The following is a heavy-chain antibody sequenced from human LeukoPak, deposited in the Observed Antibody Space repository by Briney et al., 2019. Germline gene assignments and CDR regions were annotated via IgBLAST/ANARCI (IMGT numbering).Heavy chain of an antibody. V-gene: IGHV3-23*01. D-gene: IGHD3-10*01. CDR1: GFSFNIYA. CDR3: AKDSYYYGSGSYRPEGYYFDY. CDR2: ISSSGGTA. Sequence: PGGSLRLSCVASGFSFNIYAMNWVRQAPGKGLEWISAISSSGGTAYYADSVKGRFTISRDNSKNTLYLQMNSLRAEDTAVYYCAKDSYYYGSGSYRPEGYYFDYWGQGTLVTVSS. J-gene: IGHJ4*02.